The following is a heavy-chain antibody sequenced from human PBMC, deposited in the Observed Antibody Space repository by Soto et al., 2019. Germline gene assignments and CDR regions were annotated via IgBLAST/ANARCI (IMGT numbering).Heavy chain of an antibody. Sequence: QLQLLESGPGLVKASETLSLTCNVSGGSISTSRSYWAWIRQPPGKGLEWLANIFYSGSTYYNPSLASRVTVSVDTSKNEVSLKLRSVTAADTAVYYCARQPTTGDTDLWFDPWGQGTLVIVSS. J-gene: IGHJ5*02. CDR3: ARQPTTGDTDLWFDP. CDR1: GGSISTSRSY. CDR2: IFYSGST. V-gene: IGHV4-39*01. D-gene: IGHD2-21*01.